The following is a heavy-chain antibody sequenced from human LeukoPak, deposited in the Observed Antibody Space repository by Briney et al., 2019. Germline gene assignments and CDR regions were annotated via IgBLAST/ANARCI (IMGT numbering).Heavy chain of an antibody. V-gene: IGHV1-69*13. J-gene: IGHJ3*02. Sequence: ASVKVSCKASGGTFSSYAISWVRQAPGQGLEWMGGIIPIFGTANYAQKFQGRVTITADESTSTAYMELSSLRSEDTAVYYCARPTRSRFLEWLSSGAFDIWGQGTMVTVSS. CDR1: GGTFSSYA. CDR3: ARPTRSRFLEWLSSGAFDI. CDR2: IIPIFGTA. D-gene: IGHD3-3*01.